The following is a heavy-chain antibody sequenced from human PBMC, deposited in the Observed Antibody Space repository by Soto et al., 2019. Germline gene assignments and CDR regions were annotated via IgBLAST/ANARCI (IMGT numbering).Heavy chain of an antibody. CDR2: IYYSGST. CDR3: ARVPKMDTAMVTAGFGAFDI. CDR1: GGSISSGGYY. J-gene: IGHJ3*02. V-gene: IGHV4-31*03. D-gene: IGHD5-18*01. Sequence: SETLSLTCTVSGGSISSGGYYWSWIRQHPGKGLEWIGYIYYSGSTYYNPSLKSRVTISVDTSKNQFSLKLSSVTAADTAVYYCARVPKMDTAMVTAGFGAFDIWGQGTMVTVSS.